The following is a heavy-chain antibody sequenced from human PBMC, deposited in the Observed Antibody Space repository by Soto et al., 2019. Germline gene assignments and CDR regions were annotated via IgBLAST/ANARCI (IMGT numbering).Heavy chain of an antibody. V-gene: IGHV3-21*01. Sequence: PGGSLRLSCAASGFTFSSYSMSWVRQAPGKGLEWVSSISSSSSYIYYADSVKGRFTISRDNAKNSLCLQMNSLRAEDTAVYYCALGIGTDGYYYYYYMDVWGKGTTVTVSS. CDR1: GFTFSSYS. D-gene: IGHD1-1*01. J-gene: IGHJ6*03. CDR2: ISSSSSYI. CDR3: ALGIGTDGYYYYYYMDV.